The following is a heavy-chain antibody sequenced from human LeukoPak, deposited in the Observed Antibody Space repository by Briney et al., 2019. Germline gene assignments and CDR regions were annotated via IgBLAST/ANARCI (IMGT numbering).Heavy chain of an antibody. J-gene: IGHJ6*03. CDR1: GYTFTGYY. Sequence: GASVKVSCKASGYTFTGYYMHWVRQAPGQGLEWMGRINPNSGGTNYAQKLQGRVTMTTDTSTSTAYMELRSLRSDDTAVYYCARGRGTYDSSGYYLGYYMDVWGKGTTVTVSS. D-gene: IGHD3-22*01. CDR3: ARGRGTYDSSGYYLGYYMDV. V-gene: IGHV1-2*06. CDR2: INPNSGGT.